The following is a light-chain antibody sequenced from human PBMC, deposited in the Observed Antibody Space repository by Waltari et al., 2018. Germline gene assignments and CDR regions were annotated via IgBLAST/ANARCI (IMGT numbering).Light chain of an antibody. J-gene: IGKJ4*01. CDR1: ASISSY. CDR2: AAS. V-gene: IGKV1-39*01. Sequence: DIQMTQSPSSLSASVGDRVTITCRASASISSYLNWYQQKPGKAPKLLIYAASSLQSGVPSRFSGSGSGTDFTLTINSLQPEDFATYYCQQSYSTPLTFGGGTKVEIK. CDR3: QQSYSTPLT.